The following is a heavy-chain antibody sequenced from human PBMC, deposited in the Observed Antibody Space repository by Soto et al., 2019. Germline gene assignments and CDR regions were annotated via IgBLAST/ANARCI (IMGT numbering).Heavy chain of an antibody. D-gene: IGHD6-13*01. CDR2: SRNKSKKYTT. V-gene: IGHV3-72*01. J-gene: IGHJ3*01. CDR1: GFTISDHY. Sequence: EVQVVESGGGLVQPGGSLRLSCAGCGFTISDHYMDLVRQAPGKGLEWVGRSRNKSKKYTTEYAASVKGRFTISRDYSKNSLYLQMNSLYTEDTALYYCARISAAVSNAFDVWGQGTMVTVSS. CDR3: ARISAAVSNAFDV.